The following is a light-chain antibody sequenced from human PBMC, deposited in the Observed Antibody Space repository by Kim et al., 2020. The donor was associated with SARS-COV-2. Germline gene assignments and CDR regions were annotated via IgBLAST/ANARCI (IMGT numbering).Light chain of an antibody. V-gene: IGKV1-39*01. CDR1: QGVGGE. J-gene: IGKJ1*01. CDR2: AAS. CDR3: QLTYGVPWG. Sequence: GDRVTITCRAGQGVGGEVSWYRQTPGRAPKRLVCAASGLHSGVPSRFSGSASGTDSTVTSGSLGPGDCATYFCQLTYGVPWGLGQGAKVDI.